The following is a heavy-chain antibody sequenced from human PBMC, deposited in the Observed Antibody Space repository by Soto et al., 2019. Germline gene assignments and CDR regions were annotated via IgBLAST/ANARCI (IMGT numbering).Heavy chain of an antibody. V-gene: IGHV3-30*18. CDR3: AKDPTDASSGTYYFDY. CDR2: ISYDGSNK. Sequence: QVQLVESGGGVVQPGRSLRLSCAASGFTFSSYGMHWVRQAPGKGLEWVAVISYDGSNKYYADSVKGRFTISRDNSKNTLYLQMNSLRAEDTAVYYCAKDPTDASSGTYYFDYWGQGTLVTVSS. D-gene: IGHD3-10*01. CDR1: GFTFSSYG. J-gene: IGHJ4*02.